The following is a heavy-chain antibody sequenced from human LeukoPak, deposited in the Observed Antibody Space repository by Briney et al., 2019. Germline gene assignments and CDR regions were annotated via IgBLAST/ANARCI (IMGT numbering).Heavy chain of an antibody. CDR2: INTNAGNP. Sequence: GASVKVSCKASGYTFTSYTMNWVRQAPGQGLEWMGWINTNAGNPTYAQGFTGRFVFSLDTSVSTAYLQISSLKAEDTAVYYCARDVYGDTAMVYFDYWGQGTLVTVSS. V-gene: IGHV7-4-1*02. J-gene: IGHJ4*02. D-gene: IGHD5-18*01. CDR1: GYTFTSYT. CDR3: ARDVYGDTAMVYFDY.